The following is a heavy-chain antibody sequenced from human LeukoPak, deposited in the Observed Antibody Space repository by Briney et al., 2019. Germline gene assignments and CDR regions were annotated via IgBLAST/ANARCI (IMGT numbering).Heavy chain of an antibody. D-gene: IGHD3-3*01. CDR1: GFTFSSYS. CDR3: ANKAPYYDFWSGYHSY. Sequence: GGSLRLSCAASGFTFSSYSMSWVRQAPGKGREWVSAISSSGGNTYYPDSVKGRFTISRDNSKNTMYLQMNSLRAEDTAVYYCANKAPYYDFWSGYHSYWGQGTLVTVSS. V-gene: IGHV3-23*01. CDR2: ISSSGGNT. J-gene: IGHJ4*02.